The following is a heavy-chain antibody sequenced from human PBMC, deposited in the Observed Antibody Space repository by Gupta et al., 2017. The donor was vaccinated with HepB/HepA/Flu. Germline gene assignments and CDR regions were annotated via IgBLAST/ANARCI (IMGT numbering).Heavy chain of an antibody. CDR3: AKALASGRMFYFDS. CDR2: VKREAGKT. CDR1: GFTFSSFD. D-gene: IGHD6-19*01. V-gene: IGHV3-23*01. J-gene: IGHJ4*02. Sequence: EVQLLESGGGLLQPGGSLRLSCAASGFTFSSFDMNWVRQAPGKGLEWVSGVKREAGKTHYADFVKGRFTISRDNSRNTLSLQMTSLRVEDTAVYYCAKALASGRMFYFDSWGQGTLVTVS.